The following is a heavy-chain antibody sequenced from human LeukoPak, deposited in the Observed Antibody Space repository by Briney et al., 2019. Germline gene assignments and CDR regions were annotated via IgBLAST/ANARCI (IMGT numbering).Heavy chain of an antibody. CDR3: ARERPLDTVVSQDF. CDR1: GASISSGGYF. V-gene: IGHV4-30-2*01. CDR2: IYHTGNT. Sequence: SETLSLTCTVSGASISSGGYFWSWIRQPPGKGLEWIGYIYHTGNTYYNPSLESRVTMSVDKSKNQFSLSPASVTVADTAVYYCARERPLDTVVSQDFWGQGTLVIVSS. J-gene: IGHJ4*02. D-gene: IGHD4-23*01.